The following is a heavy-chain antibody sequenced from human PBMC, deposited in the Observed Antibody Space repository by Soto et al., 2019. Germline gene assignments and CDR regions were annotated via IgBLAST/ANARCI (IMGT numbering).Heavy chain of an antibody. D-gene: IGHD3-10*01. J-gene: IGHJ3*01. Sequence: QVQLQESGPGLVKPSQTLSLNCSVSGDSINNADYYWSWIRQHAGQGLEWIGYIYYSGTTYYNPYLKSRVTIAMDTSKNQFSLEMSSVTAADAAVYYCARVRGHGFDFRGQGTMVTVSS. CDR1: GDSINNADYY. CDR3: ARVRGHGFDF. V-gene: IGHV4-31*03. CDR2: IYYSGTT.